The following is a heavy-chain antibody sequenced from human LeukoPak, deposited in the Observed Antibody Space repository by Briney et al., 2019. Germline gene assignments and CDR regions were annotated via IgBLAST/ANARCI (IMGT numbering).Heavy chain of an antibody. J-gene: IGHJ4*02. CDR1: GGSLSGYY. CDR3: AREGRMSICIEY. D-gene: IGHD3-3*02. CDR2: INHGGST. V-gene: IGHV4-34*01. Sequence: SETLSLTCAVYGGSLSGYYWSWIRQSPGKGLEWIGEINHGGSTNYNPSLKSRVTMSVDTSKNHFSLKLSSVTAADTAVYFCAREGRMSICIEYWGQGTLVTVSS.